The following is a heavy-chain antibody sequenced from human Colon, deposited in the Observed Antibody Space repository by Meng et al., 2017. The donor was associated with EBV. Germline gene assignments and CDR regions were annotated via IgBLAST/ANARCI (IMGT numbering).Heavy chain of an antibody. CDR2: IDDSGST. J-gene: IGHJ4*02. V-gene: IGHV4-4*02. Sequence: QGCGQGMDKPSGTLSLTCGVSGCTNSRQIRWTWVRQPPGKGLECIGDIDDSGSTNYNPSLNSRISISLDKSKNHFSLKVNSVTAADTAVYYCARGKQDAWELLAYWGQGALVTVSS. CDR1: GCTNSRQIR. D-gene: IGHD1-26*01. CDR3: ARGKQDAWELLAY.